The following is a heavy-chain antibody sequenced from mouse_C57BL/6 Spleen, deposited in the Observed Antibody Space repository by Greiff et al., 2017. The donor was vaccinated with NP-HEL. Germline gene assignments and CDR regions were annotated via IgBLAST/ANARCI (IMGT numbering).Heavy chain of an antibody. CDR1: GFNIKNTY. J-gene: IGHJ4*01. CDR3: DASYYGYAMDY. CDR2: IDPANGNT. D-gene: IGHD1-1*01. V-gene: IGHV14-3*01. Sequence: EVQGVESVAELVRPGASVKLSCTASGFNIKNTYMHWVKQRPEQGLEWIGRIDPANGNTKYAPKFQGKATITADTSSNTAYLQLSSLTSEDTAIYYCDASYYGYAMDYWGQGTSVTVSS.